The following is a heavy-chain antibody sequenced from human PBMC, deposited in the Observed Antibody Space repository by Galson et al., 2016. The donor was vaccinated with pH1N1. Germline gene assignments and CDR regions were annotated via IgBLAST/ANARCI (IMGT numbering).Heavy chain of an antibody. J-gene: IGHJ4*02. CDR1: GYTFTGYY. V-gene: IGHV1-2*02. D-gene: IGHD5-12*01. Sequence: SVKVSCKASGYTFTGYYMHWVRQAPGQGLEWMGWINPNSGGRNYAQKFQGRVTMTRDTSISTAYMELSRLRSDDTAVYSCARGSGYSGYDPEYYFDYWGQGTLVTVSS. CDR3: ARGSGYSGYDPEYYFDY. CDR2: INPNSGGR.